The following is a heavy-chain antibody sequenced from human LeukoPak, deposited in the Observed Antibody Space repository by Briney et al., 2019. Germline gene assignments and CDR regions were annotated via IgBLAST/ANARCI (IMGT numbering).Heavy chain of an antibody. CDR3: AKSPSITMVRGVIPFDY. J-gene: IGHJ4*02. V-gene: IGHV3-23*01. CDR2: ISGSGGST. CDR1: GFTFSSYV. D-gene: IGHD3-10*01. Sequence: PGGSLRLSCAASGFTFSSYVMSWFRQPPGKGLEWVSAISGSGGSTYYADSVKGRFTISRDNSKNTLYLQMNSLRAEDTAVYYCAKSPSITMVRGVIPFDYWGQGTLVTVSS.